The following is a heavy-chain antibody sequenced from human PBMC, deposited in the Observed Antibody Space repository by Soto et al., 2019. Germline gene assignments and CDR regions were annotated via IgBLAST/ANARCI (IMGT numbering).Heavy chain of an antibody. CDR1: GGSISSYY. J-gene: IGHJ4*02. D-gene: IGHD3-22*01. CDR3: ARVGHSSGYYYFDY. CDR2: IYYSGST. Sequence: PSETLSLTCTVSGGSISSYYWSWIRQPPGKGLEWIGYIYYSGSTNYNPSLKSRVTISVDTSKNQFSLKLSSVTAADTAVYYCARVGHSSGYYYFDYWGQGTLVTVSS. V-gene: IGHV4-59*01.